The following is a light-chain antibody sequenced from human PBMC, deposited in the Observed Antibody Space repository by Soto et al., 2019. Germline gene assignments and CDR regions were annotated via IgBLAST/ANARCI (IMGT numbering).Light chain of an antibody. Sequence: IVMTQSPATLSVSPGDRATLSCRASQSVSSLLACYQQKPGQAPRLLLYGASTRATGIPARFSGSGSGTEFTLTISSLQSEDFAVYYCQQYSDRPYTFRQGTNVEI. V-gene: IGKV3-15*01. CDR1: QSVSSL. CDR3: QQYSDRPYT. J-gene: IGKJ2*01. CDR2: GAS.